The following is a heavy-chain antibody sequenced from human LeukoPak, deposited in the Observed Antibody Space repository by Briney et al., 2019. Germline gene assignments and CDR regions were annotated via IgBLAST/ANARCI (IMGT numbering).Heavy chain of an antibody. CDR3: ARAIFPLQNFDY. D-gene: IGHD3-3*01. J-gene: IGHJ4*02. Sequence: PVASVKVSCKASGYTFTGYYMHWVRQAPGQGLEWMGWINPNSGGTNYAQKFQGRVTMTRDTSISIAYMELSRLRSDDTAVYYCARAIFPLQNFDYWGQGTLVTVSS. CDR2: INPNSGGT. V-gene: IGHV1-2*02. CDR1: GYTFTGYY.